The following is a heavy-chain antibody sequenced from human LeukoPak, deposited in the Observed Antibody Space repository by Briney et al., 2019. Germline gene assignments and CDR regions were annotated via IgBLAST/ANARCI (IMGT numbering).Heavy chain of an antibody. D-gene: IGHD6-13*01. V-gene: IGHV5-51*01. CDR2: IYPGDSNT. CDR3: ARHPIAAGGAYNWFDP. J-gene: IGHJ5*02. CDR1: GYSFTSHW. Sequence: GESLKISCKGSGYGSGYSFTSHWIAWVRQMPGKGLEWMGIIYPGDSNTIYSPSFQGQVTISVDTSINTAYLQWISLKASDTAMYYCARHPIAAGGAYNWFDPWGQGTLVTVSS.